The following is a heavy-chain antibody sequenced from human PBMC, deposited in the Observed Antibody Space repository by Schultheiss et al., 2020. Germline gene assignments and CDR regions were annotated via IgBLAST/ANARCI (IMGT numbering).Heavy chain of an antibody. J-gene: IGHJ4*02. D-gene: IGHD3-22*01. V-gene: IGHV3-30-3*01. CDR2: ISYDGSNK. CDR3: ARDYYDSSGYLFDY. CDR1: GFTFSSHA. Sequence: GGSLRLSCADSGFTFSSHAMHWVRQAPGKGLEWVAVISYDGSNKYNADSVKGRFTISRDNSKTTLYLQMNSLRAEDTAVYYCARDYYDSSGYLFDYWGQGILVTVSS.